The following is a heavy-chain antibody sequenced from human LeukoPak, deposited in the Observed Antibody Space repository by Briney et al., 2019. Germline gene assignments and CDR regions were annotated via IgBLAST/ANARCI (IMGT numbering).Heavy chain of an antibody. CDR3: ARDQGYSSSWFVGYYYYYYMDV. D-gene: IGHD6-13*01. V-gene: IGHV1-2*02. CDR1: GYTFTGYY. CDR2: INPNSGGT. Sequence: ASAKVSCKASGYTFTGYYMHWVRQAPGQGLEWMGWINPNSGGTNYAQKFQGRVTMTRDTSISTAYMELSRLRSDDTAVYYRARDQGYSSSWFVGYYYYYYMDVWGKGTTVTVSS. J-gene: IGHJ6*03.